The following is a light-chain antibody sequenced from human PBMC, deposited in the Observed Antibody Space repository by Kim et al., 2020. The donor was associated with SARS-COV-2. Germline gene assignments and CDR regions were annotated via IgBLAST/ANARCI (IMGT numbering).Light chain of an antibody. V-gene: IGKV3-11*01. CDR3: QQRSKGLT. CDR2: DAS. Sequence: SLSPGERATLSCRASQSVSSYLAWYQQKPGQAPRLLIYDASNRATGIPARFSGSGSGTDFTLTISSLEPEDFAVYYCQQRSKGLTFGGGTKVDIK. J-gene: IGKJ4*01. CDR1: QSVSSY.